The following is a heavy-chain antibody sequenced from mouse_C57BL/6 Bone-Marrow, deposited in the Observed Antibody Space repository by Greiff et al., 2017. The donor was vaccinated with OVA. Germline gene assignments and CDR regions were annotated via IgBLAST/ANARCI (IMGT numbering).Heavy chain of an antibody. CDR3: ARRANWDPDY. CDR2: IDPSDSYT. J-gene: IGHJ2*01. Sequence: VQLQQPGAELVKPGASVKLSCKASGYTFTSYWMQWVKQRPGQGLEWIGEIDPSDSYTNYNQKFKGKATLTVDTSSSTAYMQLSSLTSEDSAVYYCARRANWDPDYWGQGTTLTVSS. CDR1: GYTFTSYW. D-gene: IGHD4-1*01. V-gene: IGHV1-50*01.